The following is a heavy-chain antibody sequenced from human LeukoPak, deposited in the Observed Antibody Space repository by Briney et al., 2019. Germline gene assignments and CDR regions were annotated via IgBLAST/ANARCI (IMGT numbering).Heavy chain of an antibody. Sequence: GGSLRLSCAASGFTFSSYAMHWVRQAPGKGLEWVAVISYDGSNKYYADSVKGRFTISRDNSKNTLYLQMNSLRAEDTAVYYCGVVVAGRAWYFDLWGRGTLVTVSS. CDR2: ISYDGSNK. CDR3: GVVVAGRAWYFDL. D-gene: IGHD2-2*01. CDR1: GFTFSSYA. J-gene: IGHJ2*01. V-gene: IGHV3-30*14.